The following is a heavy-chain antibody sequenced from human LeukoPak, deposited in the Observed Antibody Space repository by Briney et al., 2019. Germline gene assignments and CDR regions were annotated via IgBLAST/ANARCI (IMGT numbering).Heavy chain of an antibody. CDR1: GGSISGYC. D-gene: IGHD3-10*01. Sequence: PSETLSLTCTVSGGSISGYCWNWIRQPAGKKLEWIGRIYSSGSTYYNPSLKSRVTISVDTSKNQFSLKLSSVTAADTAVYYCARATYYYGSGRFPLDYWGQGTLVTVSS. J-gene: IGHJ4*02. CDR3: ARATYYYGSGRFPLDY. CDR2: IYSSGST. V-gene: IGHV4-4*07.